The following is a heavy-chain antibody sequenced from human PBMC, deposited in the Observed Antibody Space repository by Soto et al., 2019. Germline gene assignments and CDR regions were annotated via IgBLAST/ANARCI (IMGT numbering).Heavy chain of an antibody. CDR3: ARVIRGAYYNSPLDT. CDR2: INPYSGGA. Sequence: ASVKVSCKASGYTFTGYLMHWVRKAPGQGLEWMGWINPYSGGADYAQSFQGRVTMTRDTSISTVYMELSRLRFDDTAVYYCARVIRGAYYNSPLDTWGQGTVVTVSS. CDR1: GYTFTGYL. V-gene: IGHV1-2*02. D-gene: IGHD3-10*01. J-gene: IGHJ5*02.